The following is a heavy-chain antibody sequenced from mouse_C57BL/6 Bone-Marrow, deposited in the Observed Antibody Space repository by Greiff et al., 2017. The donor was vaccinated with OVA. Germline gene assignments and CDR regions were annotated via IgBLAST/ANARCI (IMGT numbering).Heavy chain of an antibody. Sequence: EVHLVESGGDLVKPGGSLKLSCAASGFTFSSYGMSWVRQTPDKRLEWVATISSGGSYTYYPDSVKGRFTISRDNAKNTLYLQMSSLKSEDTAMYYCARIYYGNYRAYWGQGTLVTVSA. CDR3: ARIYYGNYRAY. D-gene: IGHD2-1*01. CDR1: GFTFSSYG. J-gene: IGHJ3*01. CDR2: ISSGGSYT. V-gene: IGHV5-6*01.